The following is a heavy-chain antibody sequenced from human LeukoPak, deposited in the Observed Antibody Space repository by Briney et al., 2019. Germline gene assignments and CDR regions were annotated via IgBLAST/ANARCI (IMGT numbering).Heavy chain of an antibody. Sequence: SETLSLTCSVSGETVSSGAFYWSWIRQHPGRGLEWIGNIYSSGSTYYNPTLRSRLTISVDTSNNQFSLKMTSVTAADMAVYYCARGGVAARLMYGFQNWFDTWGQGTLVTVSS. CDR2: IYSSGST. J-gene: IGHJ5*02. V-gene: IGHV4-31*03. CDR1: GETVSSGAFY. D-gene: IGHD6-6*01. CDR3: ARGGVAARLMYGFQNWFDT.